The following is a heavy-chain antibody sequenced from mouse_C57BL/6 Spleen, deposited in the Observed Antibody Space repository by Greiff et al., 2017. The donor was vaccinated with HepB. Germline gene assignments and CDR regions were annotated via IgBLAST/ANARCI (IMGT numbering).Heavy chain of an antibody. J-gene: IGHJ1*03. CDR2: ISYDGSN. D-gene: IGHD1-1*01. Sequence: VQLQESGPGLVKPSQSLSLTCSVTGYSITSGYYWNWIRQFPGNKLEWMGYISYDGSNNYNPSLKNRISITRDTSKNQFFLKLNSVTTEDTATYYCARDTTVYGYFDVWGTGTTVTVSS. CDR3: ARDTTVYGYFDV. V-gene: IGHV3-6*01. CDR1: GYSITSGYY.